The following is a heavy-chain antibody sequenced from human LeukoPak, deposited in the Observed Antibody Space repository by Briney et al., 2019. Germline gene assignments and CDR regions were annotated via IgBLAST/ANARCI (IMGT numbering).Heavy chain of an antibody. CDR1: GFAFSSYS. CDR2: FSSSGSYI. D-gene: IGHD2-15*01. Sequence: PGGSLRLSCAVSGFAFSSYSLTWVRQAPGKGLEWVSSFSSSGSYIYYADSVRGRFTISRDNAKKSLHLQMNSLRAEDTAVYYCARGGIYCSSISCYYFDYWGQGTLVTVSS. J-gene: IGHJ4*02. V-gene: IGHV3-21*01. CDR3: ARGGIYCSSISCYYFDY.